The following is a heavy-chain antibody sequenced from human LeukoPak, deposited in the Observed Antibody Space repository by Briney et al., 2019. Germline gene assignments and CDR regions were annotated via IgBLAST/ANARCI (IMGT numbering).Heavy chain of an antibody. Sequence: PGGSLRLSCAASGFTFSDYYMSWVRQAPGKGLEWVSAISGSGGSTYYADSVKGRFIISRDNSKNTLYLQMNSLRAEDTAVYYCAKVPDSVAGTPYFDYWGQGTLVTVSS. CDR3: AKVPDSVAGTPYFDY. CDR2: ISGSGGST. J-gene: IGHJ4*02. V-gene: IGHV3-23*01. CDR1: GFTFSDYY. D-gene: IGHD6-19*01.